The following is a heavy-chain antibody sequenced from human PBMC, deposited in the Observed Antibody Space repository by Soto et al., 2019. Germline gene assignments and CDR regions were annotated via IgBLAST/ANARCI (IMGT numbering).Heavy chain of an antibody. Sequence: SETLSLTCTVSGGSFSNFYWSWIRQPPGKGLEWIGYVYYTGSTSYNPSLKRRVTFSADSSRGQFSLRLNSVTAADTAVYYCARTVLGPDLLADSFVDYYYYMDVWGQGTTVTVSS. V-gene: IGHV4-59*08. D-gene: IGHD3-9*01. CDR1: GGSFSNFY. J-gene: IGHJ6*03. CDR3: ARTVLGPDLLADSFVDYYYYMDV. CDR2: VYYTGST.